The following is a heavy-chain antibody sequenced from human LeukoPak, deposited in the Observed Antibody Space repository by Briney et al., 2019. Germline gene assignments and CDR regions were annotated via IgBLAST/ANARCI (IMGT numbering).Heavy chain of an antibody. CDR1: GFTFSSYW. Sequence: GGSLRLSCAASGFTFSSYWMSWVRQAPGKGLEWVANIKQDGSEKYYVDSVKGRFTISRDNAKNSLYLQMNSLRAEDTAVYYCARDRGIVVVPAPRLFDYWGQGTLVTVSS. V-gene: IGHV3-7*01. D-gene: IGHD2-2*01. CDR2: IKQDGSEK. CDR3: ARDRGIVVVPAPRLFDY. J-gene: IGHJ4*02.